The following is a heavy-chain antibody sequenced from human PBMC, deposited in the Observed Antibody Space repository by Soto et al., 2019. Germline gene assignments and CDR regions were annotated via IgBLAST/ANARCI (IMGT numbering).Heavy chain of an antibody. D-gene: IGHD1-26*01. Sequence: GGSLRLSCAATGFTFSSYGMHWVRQAPGKGLEWVAVISYDGSNKYYADSVKGRFTISRDNSKNTLYLQMNSLGAEDTAVYYCAKDVVLGATTGLGAHDYYYGMAVRGKGPTIPVS. V-gene: IGHV3-30*18. CDR3: AKDVVLGATTGLGAHDYYYGMAV. J-gene: IGHJ6*04. CDR2: ISYDGSNK. CDR1: GFTFSSYG.